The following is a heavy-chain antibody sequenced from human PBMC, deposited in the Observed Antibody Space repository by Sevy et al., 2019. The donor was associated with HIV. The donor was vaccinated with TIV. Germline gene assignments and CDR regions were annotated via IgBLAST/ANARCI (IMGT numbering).Heavy chain of an antibody. CDR2: ISSSGSTI. J-gene: IGHJ4*02. Sequence: GGSLRLSCAASGFTFSDYYMSWIRQAPGKGLDGVSYISSSGSTIYYADSVKGRFTISRDNAKNSLYLQMNSLRAEDTAVYYCARGTAAAAMLDYWGQGTLVTVSS. CDR3: ARGTAAAAMLDY. CDR1: GFTFSDYY. V-gene: IGHV3-11*01. D-gene: IGHD6-13*01.